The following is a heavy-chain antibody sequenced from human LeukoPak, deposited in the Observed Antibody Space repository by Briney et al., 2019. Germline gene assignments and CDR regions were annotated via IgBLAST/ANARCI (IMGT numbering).Heavy chain of an antibody. CDR3: ARAPHGVTGY. CDR2: IYSGGST. CDR1: GFTVSSNY. Sequence: PGGSLRLSCAASGFTVSSNYMSWVRQAPGKGLEWVSVIYSGGSTYYADSVEGRFTISRDNSKNTLYLQMNSLRAEDTAVYYCARAPHGVTGYWGQGTLVTVSS. J-gene: IGHJ4*02. D-gene: IGHD4-17*01. V-gene: IGHV3-53*01.